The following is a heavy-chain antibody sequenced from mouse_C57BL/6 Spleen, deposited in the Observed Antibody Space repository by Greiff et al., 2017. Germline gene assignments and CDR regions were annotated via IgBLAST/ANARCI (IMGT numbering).Heavy chain of an antibody. CDR1: GYTFTSSW. J-gene: IGHJ4*01. CDR3: ARWGDGRTGENAMDY. D-gene: IGHD2-3*01. CDR2: IDPNSGGT. V-gene: IGHV1-72*01. Sequence: QVQLQQSGAELVKPGASVKLSCKASGYTFTSSWMHWVKQRPGRGLEWIGRIDPNSGGTKYNEKFKSKATLTVDKPSSTAYMQLSSLTSEDSAVYYCARWGDGRTGENAMDYWGQGPSVTVYS.